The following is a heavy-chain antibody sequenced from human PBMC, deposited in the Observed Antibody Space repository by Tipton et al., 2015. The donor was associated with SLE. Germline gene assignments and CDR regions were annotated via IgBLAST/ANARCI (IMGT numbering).Heavy chain of an antibody. Sequence: SCAASGFTFTTYGMSWVRQAPGQGLEWMGWISTYNGNTNYAQKLQGRVTMTTDTSTSTASMDLRSLRSDDTAVYYCARANPFYSGYDFDYWGQGTLVTVSS. J-gene: IGHJ4*02. D-gene: IGHD5-12*01. CDR2: ISTYNGNT. CDR1: GFTFTTYG. CDR3: ARANPFYSGYDFDY. V-gene: IGHV1-18*01.